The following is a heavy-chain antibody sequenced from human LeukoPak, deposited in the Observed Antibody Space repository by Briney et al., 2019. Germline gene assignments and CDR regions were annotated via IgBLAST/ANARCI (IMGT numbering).Heavy chain of an antibody. Sequence: RSSETLSLTCAVYGGSVSGYYWSWIRQPPGKGLEWIGEISHRGRTHYNPSLKGRVTMSVDTSKNQFALEVDSVIAADTAVYYCARIPLYFLEPFDYWGQGILVTVSS. CDR2: ISHRGRT. D-gene: IGHD3-3*01. J-gene: IGHJ4*02. V-gene: IGHV4-34*01. CDR1: GGSVSGYY. CDR3: ARIPLYFLEPFDY.